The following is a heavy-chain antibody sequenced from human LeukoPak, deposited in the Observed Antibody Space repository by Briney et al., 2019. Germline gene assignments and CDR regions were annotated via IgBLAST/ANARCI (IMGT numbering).Heavy chain of an antibody. Sequence: GGSLRLSCAASGFTFSSYAMSWVRQAPGKGLEWVSAISGSGGSTYHAESVRGRFTISRDNSKNTLYLQMNSLRADDAAVYYCARAPVTSCRGAFCYPFDIWGQGTLVTVSS. CDR3: ARAPVTSCRGAFCYPFDI. D-gene: IGHD2-15*01. V-gene: IGHV3-23*01. J-gene: IGHJ4*02. CDR1: GFTFSSYA. CDR2: ISGSGGST.